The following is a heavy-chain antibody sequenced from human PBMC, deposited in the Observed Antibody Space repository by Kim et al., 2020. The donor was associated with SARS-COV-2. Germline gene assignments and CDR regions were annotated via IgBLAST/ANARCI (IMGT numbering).Heavy chain of an antibody. CDR3: ARALSDSGVTRSGWFDP. V-gene: IGHV4-30-2*01. Sequence: SETLSLTCAVSGGSISSGGYSWSWIRQPPGKGLEWIGYIYHSGSTYYNPSLKSRVTISVDRSKNQFSLKLSSVTAADTAVYYCARALSDSGVTRSGWFDPWGQGTLVTVSS. CDR2: IYHSGST. CDR1: GGSISSGGYS. J-gene: IGHJ5*02. D-gene: IGHD4-17*01.